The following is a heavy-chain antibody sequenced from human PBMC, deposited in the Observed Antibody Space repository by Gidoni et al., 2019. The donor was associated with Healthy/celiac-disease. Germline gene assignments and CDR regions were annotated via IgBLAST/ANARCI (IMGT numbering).Heavy chain of an antibody. CDR2: ISYDGSNK. D-gene: IGHD3-22*01. CDR1: GFTFRSYA. J-gene: IGHJ4*02. CDR3: ARAGLVIVVDYYFDY. Sequence: QVQLVESGGGVVQPGRSLRLSCAASGFTFRSYAMHWVRRAPGKGLEWVAVISYDGSNKYYADSVKGRFTISRDNSKNTLYLQMNSLRAEDTAVYYCARAGLVIVVDYYFDYWGQGTLVTVSS. V-gene: IGHV3-30*01.